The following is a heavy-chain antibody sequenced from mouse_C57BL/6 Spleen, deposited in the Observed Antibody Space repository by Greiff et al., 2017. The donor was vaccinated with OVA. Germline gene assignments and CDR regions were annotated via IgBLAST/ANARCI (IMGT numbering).Heavy chain of an antibody. CDR3: ARNGDYDSPGGYFDV. D-gene: IGHD2-4*01. CDR1: GYTFTSYW. CDR2: IYPGSGST. Sequence: VQLQQPGAELVKPGASVKMSCKASGYTFTSYWITWVKQRPGQGLEWIGDIYPGSGSTNYNEKFKSKATLTVDTSSSTAYMQLSSLTSEDSAGYYWARNGDYDSPGGYFDVWGTGTTLTVSS. J-gene: IGHJ1*03. V-gene: IGHV1-55*01.